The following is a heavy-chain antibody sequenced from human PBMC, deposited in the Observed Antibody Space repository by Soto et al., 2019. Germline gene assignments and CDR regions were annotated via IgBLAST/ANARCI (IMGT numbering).Heavy chain of an antibody. CDR3: ARGLIAARTYYYYYMDV. J-gene: IGHJ6*03. D-gene: IGHD6-6*01. CDR1: GFTVSSNY. CDR2: IYSGGST. Sequence: GGSLRLSCAASGFTVSSNYMSWVRQAPGKGLEWVSVIYSGGSTYYADSVKGRFTISRHNSKNTLYLQMNSLRAEDTAVYYCARGLIAARTYYYYYMDVWGKGTTVTVSS. V-gene: IGHV3-53*04.